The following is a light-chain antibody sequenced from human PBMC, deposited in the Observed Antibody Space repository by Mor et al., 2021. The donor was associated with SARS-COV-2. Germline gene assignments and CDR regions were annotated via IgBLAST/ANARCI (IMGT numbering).Light chain of an antibody. CDR3: SSYTSSSTVV. V-gene: IGLV2-14*03. CDR2: DVS. Sequence: DVSDRPSGXSNRFSASKSGNTATLTISGLQPEDEADYYCSSYTSSSTVVFGTGTQVTVL. J-gene: IGLJ1*01.